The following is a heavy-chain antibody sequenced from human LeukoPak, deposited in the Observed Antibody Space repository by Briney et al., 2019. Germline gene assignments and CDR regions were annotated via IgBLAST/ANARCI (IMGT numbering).Heavy chain of an antibody. CDR2: ISHSGST. CDR1: GGSFSGYY. CDR3: ARGEGYGYYYYGMDV. V-gene: IGHV4-34*01. Sequence: SETLSLTCAVYGGSFSGYYWSWIRQPPGKGLEWIGEISHSGSTNYNPSLKSRVTISVDTSKNQFSLKLSSVTAADTAVYYCARGEGYGYYYYGMDVWGQGTTVTVSS. J-gene: IGHJ6*02. D-gene: IGHD5-12*01.